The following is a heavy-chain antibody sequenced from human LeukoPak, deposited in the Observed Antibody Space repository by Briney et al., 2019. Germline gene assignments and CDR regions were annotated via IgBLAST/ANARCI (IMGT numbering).Heavy chain of an antibody. CDR3: ARAVDYGDYTHDTNFDY. CDR1: GYTFTSYG. D-gene: IGHD4-17*01. V-gene: IGHV1-18*01. Sequence: ASVKVSCKASGYTFTSYGFTWLRQAPGQGLEWMGWISAYNGNTNYAQRLQGRVTMTTDTSTSTAYMELRSLRSDDTAVYYCARAVDYGDYTHDTNFDYWGQGTLVTVSS. J-gene: IGHJ4*02. CDR2: ISAYNGNT.